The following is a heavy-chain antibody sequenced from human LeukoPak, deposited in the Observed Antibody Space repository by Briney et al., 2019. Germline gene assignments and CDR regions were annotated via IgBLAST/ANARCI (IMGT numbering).Heavy chain of an antibody. D-gene: IGHD3-22*01. CDR3: AKDWGSRTYYYDSSGYYPFDY. V-gene: IGHV3-23*01. J-gene: IGHJ4*02. CDR1: GFTFSSYA. Sequence: GGSLRLSCAASGFTFSSYAMSWVRQAPGKGLEWVSAISGSGGSTYYADSVKGRFTISGDNSKNTLYLQMNSLRAEDTAVYYCAKDWGSRTYYYDSSGYYPFDYWGQGTLVTVSS. CDR2: ISGSGGST.